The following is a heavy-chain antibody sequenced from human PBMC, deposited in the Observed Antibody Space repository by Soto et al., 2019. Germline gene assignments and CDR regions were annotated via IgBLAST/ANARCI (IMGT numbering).Heavy chain of an antibody. J-gene: IGHJ6*04. Sequence: SETLSLTCAVYGGSFSGYYWSWIRQPPGKGLEWIGEINHSGSTNYNPSLKSRVTISVDTSKNQFSLRLSSVTAADTAVYYCASMGCLRPGGYYFSGMDVWGKGTRVPFPS. CDR2: INHSGST. CDR1: GGSFSGYY. V-gene: IGHV4-34*01. D-gene: IGHD5-12*01. CDR3: ASMGCLRPGGYYFSGMDV.